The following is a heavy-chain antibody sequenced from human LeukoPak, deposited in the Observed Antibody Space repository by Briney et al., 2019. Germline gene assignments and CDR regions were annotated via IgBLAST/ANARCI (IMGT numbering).Heavy chain of an antibody. V-gene: IGHV3-7*01. CDR2: IKQDGSEK. J-gene: IGHJ5*02. CDR3: ARDQCSGGSCYWFDP. CDR1: GFTFSSYW. Sequence: GGSLRLSCAASGFTFSSYWMSWVRQAPGKGLEWVANIKQDGSEKYYVDSVKGRFTISRDNAKNSVYLQMNSLRAEDTAVYYCARDQCSGGSCYWFDPWGQGTLVTVSS. D-gene: IGHD2-15*01.